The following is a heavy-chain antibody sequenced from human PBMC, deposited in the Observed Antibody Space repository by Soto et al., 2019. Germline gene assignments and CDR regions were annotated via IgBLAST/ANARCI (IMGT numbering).Heavy chain of an antibody. D-gene: IGHD2-2*02. Sequence: PVESLKISCNGSGYSFTSYWISWVRQMPGKGLEWMGRIDPSDSYTNYSPSFQGHVTISADKSISTAYLQRSSLKASDTAMYYCARRQLLNPASGMDVWGQGTTVTVSS. CDR1: GYSFTSYW. CDR3: ARRQLLNPASGMDV. J-gene: IGHJ6*02. V-gene: IGHV5-10-1*01. CDR2: IDPSDSYT.